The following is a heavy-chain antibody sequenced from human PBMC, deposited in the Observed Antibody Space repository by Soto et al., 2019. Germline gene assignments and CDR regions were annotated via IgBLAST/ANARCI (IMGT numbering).Heavy chain of an antibody. Sequence: SETLSLTCAVSGGSISRGGYSWRWVREPRGKGLEWIGEIHHSGSTNYNPSLKSRVTISLDTSKNQFSLKLSSVTAADAAVYYCASYGRGTYYYGYYFHHWGQEPRSPSPQ. CDR2: IHHSGST. V-gene: IGHV4-30-2*01. D-gene: IGHD3-10*01. J-gene: IGHJ4*01. CDR1: GGSISRGGYS. CDR3: ASYGRGTYYYGYYFHH.